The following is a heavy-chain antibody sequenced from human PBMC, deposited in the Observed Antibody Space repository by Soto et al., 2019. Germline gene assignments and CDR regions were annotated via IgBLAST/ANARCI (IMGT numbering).Heavy chain of an antibody. Sequence: PSDTLSLTSNNSGRPFSTKYWSRIRQPPGKGLKRVGYIYYGGKTRYNPSNKSRDTISIETSKSQKYIRLTYENAADSAVYYCARLGAYYQSLDPWGPGTLVTVS. J-gene: IGHJ5*02. D-gene: IGHD2-21*01. CDR2: IYYGGKT. CDR1: GRPFSTKY. CDR3: ARLGAYYQSLDP. V-gene: IGHV4-59*08.